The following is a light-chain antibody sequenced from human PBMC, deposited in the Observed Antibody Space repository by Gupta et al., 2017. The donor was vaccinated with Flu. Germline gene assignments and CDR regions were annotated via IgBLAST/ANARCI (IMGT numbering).Light chain of an antibody. Sequence: RVTITCRASQSIKDYVNWYQHKEGEAPRLLIFATSNLHSGVPSRFSGSGSGTDFSLTISGLQPEDFATYYCQQSYSVPPAWTFGQGTKVDI. CDR3: QQSYSVPPAWT. J-gene: IGKJ1*01. CDR2: ATS. V-gene: IGKV1-39*01. CDR1: QSIKDY.